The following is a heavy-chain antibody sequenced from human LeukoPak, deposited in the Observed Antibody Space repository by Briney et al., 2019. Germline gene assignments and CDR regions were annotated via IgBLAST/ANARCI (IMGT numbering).Heavy chain of an antibody. V-gene: IGHV1-8*03. D-gene: IGHD2-15*01. Sequence: ASVKVSCKASGYTFTTYDINWVRQAAGQGLEWMGWMNPYSGNTGYAQKFQGRVTLSRNTSISTAYMELSSLKSEDTAVYYCARGGAAASDYWGQGTLVTVSS. CDR2: MNPYSGNT. CDR1: GYTFTTYD. J-gene: IGHJ4*02. CDR3: ARGGAAASDY.